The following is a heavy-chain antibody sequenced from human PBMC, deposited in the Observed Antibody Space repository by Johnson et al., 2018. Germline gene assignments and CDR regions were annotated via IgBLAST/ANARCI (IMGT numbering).Heavy chain of an antibody. CDR2: IDYSGST. D-gene: IGHD5-18*01. Sequence: VQLQESGPGLVKPSETLSLTCTVSGDSISNNYWSWVRQPPGKGLEWIGYIDYSGSTNYSPSLKSRVTISEDTSKNQFSLKLSSVTAADTAGYYCARGQRGYTYGNYYYYYMDVWGKGTTVTVSS. CDR3: ARGQRGYTYGNYYYYYMDV. V-gene: IGHV4-59*01. CDR1: GDSISNNY. J-gene: IGHJ6*03.